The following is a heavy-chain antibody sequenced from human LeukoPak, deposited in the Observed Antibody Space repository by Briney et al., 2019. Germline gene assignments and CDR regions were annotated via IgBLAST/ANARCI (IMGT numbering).Heavy chain of an antibody. J-gene: IGHJ4*02. D-gene: IGHD6-19*01. V-gene: IGHV3-21*04. Sequence: GGSLRLSCAASGFTFSNYNMNWVRQAPGKGLEWVSSISSSSSYIYYADSLKGRFTISRDSAKNSLYLQMNSLRAEDTAIYYCARDPNSGRYPDYWGQGTLVTVSS. CDR3: ARDPNSGRYPDY. CDR2: ISSSSSYI. CDR1: GFTFSNYN.